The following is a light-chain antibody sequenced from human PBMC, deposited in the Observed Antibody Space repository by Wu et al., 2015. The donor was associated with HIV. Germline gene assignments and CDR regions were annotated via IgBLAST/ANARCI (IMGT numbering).Light chain of an antibody. J-gene: IGKJ4*01. Sequence: AIRMTQSPSSLSASTGDRVTITCRASQSIDTYLAWYQQKPGKAPNLLIYAASTLQSGVPSRFSGSGSGTDFVLTISCLQSEDFATYFCQQYYDSXLTFGGRDQGGDQT. V-gene: IGKV1-8*01. CDR1: QSIDTY. CDR2: AAS. CDR3: QQYYDSXLT.